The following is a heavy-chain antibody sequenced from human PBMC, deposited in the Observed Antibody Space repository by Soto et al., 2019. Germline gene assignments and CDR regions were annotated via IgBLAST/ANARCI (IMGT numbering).Heavy chain of an antibody. Sequence: GASVKVSCKASGGTFSSYAISWVRQAPGQGLEWMGVIIPIFGTANYAQKFQGRVTITADESTSTAYMELSSLRSEDTAVYYCARVRPTAALEYYYYGMDVWGQGTTVTVSS. V-gene: IGHV1-69*13. D-gene: IGHD6-13*01. CDR1: GGTFSSYA. CDR2: IIPIFGTA. CDR3: ARVRPTAALEYYYYGMDV. J-gene: IGHJ6*02.